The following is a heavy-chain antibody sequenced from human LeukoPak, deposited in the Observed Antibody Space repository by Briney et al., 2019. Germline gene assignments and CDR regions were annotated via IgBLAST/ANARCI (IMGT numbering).Heavy chain of an antibody. CDR3: ARASYHYDSSGYYAGDY. J-gene: IGHJ4*02. D-gene: IGHD3-22*01. CDR2: INWNGGST. CDR1: GFTFDDYG. Sequence: GGSLRLSCAASGFTFDDYGMSWVRQAPGKGLEWVSGINWNGGSTGYADSVKGRFTISRDNAKNSLYLQMNSLRAEDAALYYCARASYHYDSSGYYAGDYWGQGTLVTVSS. V-gene: IGHV3-20*04.